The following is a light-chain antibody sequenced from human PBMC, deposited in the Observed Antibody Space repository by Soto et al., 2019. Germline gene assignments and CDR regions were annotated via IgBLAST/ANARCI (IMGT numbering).Light chain of an antibody. CDR3: SSYTNIKTRACV. CDR1: SGDIGSYNR. CDR2: EVT. Sequence: QSALTKPASVSGSPGQSITISCTGTSGDIGSYNRVSWYQQHPGKAPKLIIYEVTDRPSGVSNRFSGSKSGNTASLTISGLQADDEAEYYCSSYTNIKTRACVFGTGTKVTVL. V-gene: IGLV2-14*01. J-gene: IGLJ1*01.